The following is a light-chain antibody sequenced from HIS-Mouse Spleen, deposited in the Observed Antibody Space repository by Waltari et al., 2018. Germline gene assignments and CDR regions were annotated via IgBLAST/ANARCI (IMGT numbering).Light chain of an antibody. CDR1: SSDVGRYNL. Sequence: QSALTQPASVSGSPGQSLPISCTGTSSDVGRYNLLYWYQQHPGKAPKLMIYEGSKRPSGVSNRFSGSKSGNTASLTISGLQAEDEADYYCCSYAGSSTYWVFGGGTKLTVL. V-gene: IGLV2-23*01. CDR2: EGS. CDR3: CSYAGSSTYWV. J-gene: IGLJ3*02.